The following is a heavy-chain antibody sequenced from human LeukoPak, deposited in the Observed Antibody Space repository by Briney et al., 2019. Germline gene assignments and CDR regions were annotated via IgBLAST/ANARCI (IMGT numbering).Heavy chain of an antibody. V-gene: IGHV1-2*02. CDR1: GYTFTGYY. D-gene: IGHD3-3*01. Sequence: GASVTVSCKASGYTFTGYYMHWLRQAPGQGLEWMGWINPNSGGTNYAQKFQGRVTMTRDTSISTAYMELSRLRSDDTAVYYCASIDFWSGYFDYWGQGTLVTVSS. J-gene: IGHJ4*02. CDR3: ASIDFWSGYFDY. CDR2: INPNSGGT.